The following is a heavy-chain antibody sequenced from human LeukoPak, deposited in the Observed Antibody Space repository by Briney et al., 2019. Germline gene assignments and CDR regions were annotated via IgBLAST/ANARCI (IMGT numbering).Heavy chain of an antibody. Sequence: SQTLSLTCTVSGGSISNSNYYWSWIRQPPGQGLEWIGYIYYSGSTYYNPSLKSRVTISVDTSKNQCSLKLSSVTAADTAVFYCARHMGGTTYDHWGQGTLVTVSS. CDR1: GGSISNSNYY. CDR3: ARHMGGTTYDH. CDR2: IYYSGST. J-gene: IGHJ4*02. D-gene: IGHD1-7*01. V-gene: IGHV4-30-4*01.